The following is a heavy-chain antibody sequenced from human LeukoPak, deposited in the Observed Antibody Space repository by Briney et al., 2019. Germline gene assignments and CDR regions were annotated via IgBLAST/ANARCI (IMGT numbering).Heavy chain of an antibody. J-gene: IGHJ6*04. Sequence: GGSLRLSCAASGFTFSSYGRHWVRQAPGKGLEWVAVISYDGSNKYYADSVKGRFTISRDNSKNTLYLQMNSLRAEDTAVYYCAKDIYYYGSGSYYRSFYYYYGMDVWGKGTTVTVSS. D-gene: IGHD3-10*01. CDR1: GFTFSSYG. CDR3: AKDIYYYGSGSYYRSFYYYYGMDV. CDR2: ISYDGSNK. V-gene: IGHV3-30*18.